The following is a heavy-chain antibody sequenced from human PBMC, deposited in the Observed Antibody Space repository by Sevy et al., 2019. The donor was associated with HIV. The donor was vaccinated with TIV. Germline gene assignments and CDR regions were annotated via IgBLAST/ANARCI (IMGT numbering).Heavy chain of an antibody. D-gene: IGHD3-22*01. V-gene: IGHV4-30-4*01. CDR1: GGSISSGDYY. CDR3: ARWLLGYYYDSSGYFDY. J-gene: IGHJ4*02. CDR2: IYYSGST. Sequence: SETLSLTCTVSGGSISSGDYYWSWIRQPPGKGLEWIGYIYYSGSTYYNPSLKSRVTISVDTSKNHFSLKLSSVTAADTAVYYCARWLLGYYYDSSGYFDYWGQGTLVTVSS.